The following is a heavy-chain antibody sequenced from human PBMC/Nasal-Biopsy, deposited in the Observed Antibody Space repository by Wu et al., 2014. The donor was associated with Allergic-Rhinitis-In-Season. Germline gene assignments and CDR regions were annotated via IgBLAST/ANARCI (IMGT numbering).Heavy chain of an antibody. CDR2: INHSGST. CDR1: GGSFSGYY. D-gene: IGHD3-10*01. J-gene: IGHJ4*02. Sequence: TLSLTCAVYGGSFSGYYWSWIRQPPGKGLEWIGEINHSGSTNYNPSLKSRVTISVDTSKNQFSLKLSSVTAADTAVYYCARGPSITMVRGVPLDYWGQGTLVTVSS. CDR3: ARGPSITMVRGVPLDY. V-gene: IGHV4-34*01.